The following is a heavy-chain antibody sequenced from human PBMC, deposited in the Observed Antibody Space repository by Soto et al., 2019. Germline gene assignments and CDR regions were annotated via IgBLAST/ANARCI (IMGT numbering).Heavy chain of an antibody. Sequence: QLQLQESGPGLVKPSETLSLTCTVSGDSISGSNYYWGWVRQPPGKGLEWIGSIYYSGSTYYNPSLKSRVTMSVDTSKNHFSLKLSSVTAADTAVYYCARQIAAAGTPHWFDPWGQGTLVTVSS. CDR1: GDSISGSNYY. D-gene: IGHD6-13*01. J-gene: IGHJ5*02. V-gene: IGHV4-39*01. CDR2: IYYSGST. CDR3: ARQIAAAGTPHWFDP.